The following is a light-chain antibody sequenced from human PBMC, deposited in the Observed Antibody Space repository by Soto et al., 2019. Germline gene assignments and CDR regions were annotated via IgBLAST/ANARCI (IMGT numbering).Light chain of an antibody. Sequence: DIVMTQSPDSLAVSLGERATINCRSSQNVLYNSNNKNYLAWYQQKPGQPPKLLIYWASTRESGVPDRFSGSGSGADFTITISSLQAEDVAVYYCQQYYNSPWTFGQGTQVDIK. CDR1: QNVLYNSNNKNY. J-gene: IGKJ1*01. CDR2: WAS. CDR3: QQYYNSPWT. V-gene: IGKV4-1*01.